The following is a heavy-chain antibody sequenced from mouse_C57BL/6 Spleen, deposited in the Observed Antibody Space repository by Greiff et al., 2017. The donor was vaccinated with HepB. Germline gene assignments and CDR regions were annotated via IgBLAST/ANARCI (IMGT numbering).Heavy chain of an antibody. Sequence: VKLMESGAELVRPGASVTLSCKASGFTFTDYEKHWVKQTPVHGLEWIGAIDPETGGTAYNQKFKGKAILTADKSSSTAYMELRSLTSEDSAVYYCTRDGDDYDGFYYFDYWGQGTTLTVSS. V-gene: IGHV1-15*01. D-gene: IGHD2-4*01. CDR1: GFTFTDYE. CDR2: IDPETGGT. J-gene: IGHJ2*01. CDR3: TRDGDDYDGFYYFDY.